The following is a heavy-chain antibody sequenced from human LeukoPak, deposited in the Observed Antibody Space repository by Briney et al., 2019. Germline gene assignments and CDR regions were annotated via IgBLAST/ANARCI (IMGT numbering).Heavy chain of an antibody. D-gene: IGHD2-2*01. Sequence: GGSLRLSCAASGFTFSSHALSWVREAPGKGLEWGSSLSGSGYNTYYADPVKGRFTISRDNSKNTVYLQMNSLRAEDTAVYYCAKDPYGTRYFDYWGQGTLVTVSS. CDR3: AKDPYGTRYFDY. CDR1: GFTFSSHA. V-gene: IGHV3-23*01. J-gene: IGHJ4*02. CDR2: LSGSGYNT.